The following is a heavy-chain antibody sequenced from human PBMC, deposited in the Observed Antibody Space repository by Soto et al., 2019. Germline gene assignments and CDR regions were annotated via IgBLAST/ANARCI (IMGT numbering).Heavy chain of an antibody. CDR3: ARVKGYSGYDSSYYYGMDV. D-gene: IGHD5-12*01. J-gene: IGHJ6*02. CDR1: GYTFTSYA. CDR2: INAGNGNT. Sequence: GASVKVSCKASGYTFTSYAMHWVRQVPGQRLEWMGWINAGNGNTKYSQKFQGRVTITRDTSASTAYMELSSLRSEDTAVYYCARVKGYSGYDSSYYYGMDVWGQGTTVTVSS. V-gene: IGHV1-3*01.